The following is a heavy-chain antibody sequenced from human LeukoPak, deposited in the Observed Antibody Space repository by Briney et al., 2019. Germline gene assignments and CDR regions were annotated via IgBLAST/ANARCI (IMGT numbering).Heavy chain of an antibody. CDR2: MNPNRGNT. D-gene: IGHD1-26*01. CDR3: AGGGATGVDP. V-gene: IGHV1-8*01. CDR1: GYTFTSYV. Sequence: ASVKVSCKASGYTFTSYVINWVRQATGQGLEWMGWMNPNRGNTGYAQKFQGRVTMTKNTSISTAYMELSSLRSEDTAVYYCAGGGATGVDPWGQGTLVTVSS. J-gene: IGHJ5*02.